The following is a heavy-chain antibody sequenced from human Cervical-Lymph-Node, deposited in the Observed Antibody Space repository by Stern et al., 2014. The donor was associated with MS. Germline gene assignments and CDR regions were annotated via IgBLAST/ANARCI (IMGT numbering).Heavy chain of an antibody. J-gene: IGHJ4*02. CDR1: GFTFSDYY. V-gene: IGHV3-11*01. CDR3: ARNSGNENLDY. D-gene: IGHD5-12*01. CDR2: MSGSAGTL. Sequence: VQLEESGGGLVKPGGSLRLSCAASGFTFSDYYMSWIRQAPGKGLEWVSYMSGSAGTLYYADSVKGRFTISRDNAKNSLYLQMNSLRAEDTAVYYCARNSGNENLDYWGQGTLVTVSS.